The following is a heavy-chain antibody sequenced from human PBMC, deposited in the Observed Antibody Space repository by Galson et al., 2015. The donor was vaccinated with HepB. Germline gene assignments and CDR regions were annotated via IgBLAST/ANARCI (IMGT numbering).Heavy chain of an antibody. J-gene: IGHJ4*02. V-gene: IGHV4-39*07. CDR3: ARGVVPAAITEYYFDY. CDR2: IYYSGST. Sequence: QVQLQESGPGLVKPSETLSLTCTVSGGSISSSSYYWGWIRQPPGKGLEWIGSIYYSGSTYYNPSLKSRVTISVDTSKNQFSLKLSSVTAADTAVYYCARGVVPAAITEYYFDYWGQGTLVTVSS. CDR1: GGSISSSSYY. D-gene: IGHD2-2*01.